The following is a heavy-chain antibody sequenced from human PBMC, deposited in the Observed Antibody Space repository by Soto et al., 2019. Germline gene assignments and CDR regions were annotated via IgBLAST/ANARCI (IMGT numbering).Heavy chain of an antibody. J-gene: IGHJ4*02. CDR1: GFTVSSNY. CDR2: VYSGGVT. D-gene: IGHD3-10*01. Sequence: EVRLVESGGGLVQPGGSLRLSCAAFGFTVSSNYMTWVRLAPGKGLEWVSLVYSGGVTHYAASVKGRFTISTHSSQNTLFLQMNSLRTEDTATYYCVRGRYGSEIHWGQGTKVTVSS. CDR3: VRGRYGSEIH. V-gene: IGHV3-53*04.